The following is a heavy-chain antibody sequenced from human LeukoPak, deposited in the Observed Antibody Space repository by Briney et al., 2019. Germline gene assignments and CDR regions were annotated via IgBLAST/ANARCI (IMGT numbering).Heavy chain of an antibody. J-gene: IGHJ4*02. CDR2: FYTGGDK. CDR3: ARDLVVRGVIGAHFDC. Sequence: PGGSLRLSCAVSGFSVSDKYMSWVRQAPGKGLEWVSVFYTGGDKYYAAFVKGRFTISRDNSNNMVFLQMNSLRAEDTAVYYCARDLVVRGVIGAHFDCWGQGTLVTVSS. D-gene: IGHD3-10*01. CDR1: GFSVSDKY. V-gene: IGHV3-53*01.